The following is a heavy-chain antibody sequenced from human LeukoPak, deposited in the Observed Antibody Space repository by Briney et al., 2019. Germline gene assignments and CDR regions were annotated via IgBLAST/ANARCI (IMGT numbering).Heavy chain of an antibody. CDR1: GGSFSGYY. D-gene: IGHD3-3*01. V-gene: IGHV4-34*01. CDR3: ARATYDFWSGYGRKLLFDY. Sequence: SETLSLTCAVYGGSFSGYYWSWIRQPPGKGLEWIGEINHSGSTNYNPSLKSRVTISVDTSKNQFSLKLSSVTAADTAVYYCARATYDFWSGYGRKLLFDYWGQGTLVTVSS. J-gene: IGHJ4*02. CDR2: INHSGST.